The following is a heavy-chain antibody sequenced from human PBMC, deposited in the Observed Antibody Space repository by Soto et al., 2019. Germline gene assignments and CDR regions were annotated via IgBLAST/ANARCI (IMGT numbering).Heavy chain of an antibody. D-gene: IGHD3-10*01. V-gene: IGHV1-46*01. Sequence: QVLLVQSGAEVKKPGASVKVSCKASGYTFTTYYMHWVRQAPGQGLEWMGVIKPSGDSTTYAQKFRGRFTMTRDTSTDTLFMELSSLGSEDTAVYYCARDWEFGYWGQGTLVTVSS. J-gene: IGHJ4*02. CDR3: ARDWEFGY. CDR1: GYTFTTYY. CDR2: IKPSGDST.